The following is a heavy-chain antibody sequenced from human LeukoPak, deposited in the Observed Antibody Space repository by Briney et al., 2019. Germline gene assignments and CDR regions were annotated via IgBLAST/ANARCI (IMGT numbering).Heavy chain of an antibody. V-gene: IGHV1-2*02. Sequence: ASVTVSCTSSVYTFTFYYIHWVRQAPGQGLEWMGWINSNSGGTNYAQKFQGRVTMTRDTSTTTAYMELNRLRSDDTAVYYCARVRRPEYSSSSYYDYMDVWGKGTTVTVSS. CDR1: VYTFTFYY. CDR3: ARVRRPEYSSSSYYDYMDV. CDR2: INSNSGGT. J-gene: IGHJ6*03. D-gene: IGHD6-6*01.